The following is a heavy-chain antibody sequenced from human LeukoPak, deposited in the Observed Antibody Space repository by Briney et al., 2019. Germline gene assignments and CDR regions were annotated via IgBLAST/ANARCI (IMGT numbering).Heavy chain of an antibody. V-gene: IGHV1-18*01. CDR2: ISGYNSNP. J-gene: IGHJ4*02. D-gene: IGHD2-2*01. CDR1: GYTFTSYG. CDR3: ARVRYQLLEYFDY. Sequence: ASVTVSCKASGYTFTSYGISWVRQAPGQGLEWMGWISGYNSNPKYAQKFQGRVTMTTDTSTSAAYMELRGLTSDDTAVYYCARVRYQLLEYFDYWGQGTLVTVSS.